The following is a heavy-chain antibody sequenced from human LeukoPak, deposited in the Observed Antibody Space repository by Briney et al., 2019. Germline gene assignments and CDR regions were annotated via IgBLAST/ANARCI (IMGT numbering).Heavy chain of an antibody. CDR3: ARDDYRGVTNFDP. V-gene: IGHV4-59*01. J-gene: IGHJ5*02. D-gene: IGHD3-10*01. Sequence: SETLSLTCTVSGGSISPYSWSWMRQTPGKGLEWIGYISYTGSTNYNPALKSRVTISVDTSKNQFSLQLTSVTAADTAVYYCARDDYRGVTNFDPWGQGTLVTVSS. CDR2: ISYTGST. CDR1: GGSISPYS.